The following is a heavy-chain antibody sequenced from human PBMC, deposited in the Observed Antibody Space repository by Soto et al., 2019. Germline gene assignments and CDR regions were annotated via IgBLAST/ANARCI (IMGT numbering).Heavy chain of an antibody. V-gene: IGHV1-46*04. Sequence: ASVKVSCKASGYTFRLYFIHWVRQAPGEGLEWIGTINPSGGGTDYPQKLRGRVTMTTDTPTSTVYMELSSLRSEDTALYYRVRADFRNGFDYWGQGTLVTVSS. CDR1: GYTFRLYF. CDR3: VRADFRNGFDY. J-gene: IGHJ4*02. CDR2: INPSGGGT.